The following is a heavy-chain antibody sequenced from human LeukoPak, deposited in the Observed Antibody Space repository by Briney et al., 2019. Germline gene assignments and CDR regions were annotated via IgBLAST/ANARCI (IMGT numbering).Heavy chain of an antibody. CDR3: ARGLNPYYYYYGMDV. CDR2: IYYSGST. J-gene: IGHJ6*02. V-gene: IGHV4-31*03. CDR1: GGSISSGGYY. Sequence: PSQTLSLTCTVSGGSISSGGYYWSWIRQHPGKGLEWIGYIYYSGSTNYNPSLKSRVTISVDTSKNQFSLKLSSVTAADTAVYYCARGLNPYYYYYGMDVWGQGTTVTVSS.